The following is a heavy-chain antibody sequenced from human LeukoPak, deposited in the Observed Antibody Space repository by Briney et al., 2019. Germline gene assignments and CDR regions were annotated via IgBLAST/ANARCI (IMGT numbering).Heavy chain of an antibody. CDR3: AKRGVVIRVILVGFHKEAYYFDS. J-gene: IGHJ4*02. V-gene: IGHV3-23*01. CDR2: ISDSGGRT. Sequence: GGSVRLSCTVSGITLSNYGMSWVRQAPGQGLEWVASISDSGGRTNYADYVTGRFTISRDNPKNTLYLQMNSLRAEDTAVYFCAKRGVVIRVILVGFHKEAYYFDSWGQGALVTVSS. D-gene: IGHD2-21*01. CDR1: GITLSNYG.